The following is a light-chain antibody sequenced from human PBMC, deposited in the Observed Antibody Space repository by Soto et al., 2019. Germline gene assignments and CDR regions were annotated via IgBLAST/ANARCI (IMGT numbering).Light chain of an antibody. Sequence: DIQMTQSPSSLSASVGDRVTITCQASQDISNHLNWYQQKPGKPPKLLINDASNLETGVPSRFSGSGSATDFTFTINSLQPEDVATYYCQQYDTLPLSFGPGTKVELK. CDR1: QDISNH. V-gene: IGKV1-33*01. CDR2: DAS. CDR3: QQYDTLPLS. J-gene: IGKJ3*01.